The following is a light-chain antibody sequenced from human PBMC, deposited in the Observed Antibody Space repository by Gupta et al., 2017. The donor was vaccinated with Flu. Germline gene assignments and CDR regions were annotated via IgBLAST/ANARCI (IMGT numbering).Light chain of an antibody. CDR2: ENN. Sequence: QSVLTQPLSASGTPGQRVAFPCSGSTPNIGSNCVYWYQQLPVAAPKLLIFENNQRPSGVPDRFSGSKSGTPASASLAISGLRSEDEADYYCAAWDDSLGGPVFGGGTKLTVL. CDR1: TPNIGSNC. J-gene: IGLJ2*01. V-gene: IGLV1-47*01. CDR3: AAWDDSLGGPV.